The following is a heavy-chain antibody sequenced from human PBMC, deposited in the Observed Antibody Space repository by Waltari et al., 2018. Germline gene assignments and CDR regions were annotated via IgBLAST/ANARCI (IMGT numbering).Heavy chain of an antibody. CDR2: INHSGST. CDR1: GWSFSGYY. J-gene: IGHJ4*02. CDR3: ARHYCGGDCYLDY. V-gene: IGHV4-34*01. Sequence: QVQLQQWGAGLLKPSETLSLTCAVYGWSFSGYYWSWIRQPPGKGLEWIGEINHSGSTNYNPSLKSRVTISVDTSKNQLSLKLSSVTAADTAVYYCARHYCGGDCYLDYWGQGTLVTVSS. D-gene: IGHD2-21*01.